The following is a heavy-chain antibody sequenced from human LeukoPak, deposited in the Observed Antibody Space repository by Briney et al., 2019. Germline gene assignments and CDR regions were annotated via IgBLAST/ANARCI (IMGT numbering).Heavy chain of an antibody. Sequence: PGGSLRLSCAASGFTFSSYEMNWVRQAPGKGLEWVSYISSSGSTIYYADSVKGRFTISRDNAKNSLYLQMNSLRAEDTAVYYCARSHYDFWSGSLLYFDYWGQGTLVTVSS. CDR1: GFTFSSYE. CDR3: ARSHYDFWSGSLLYFDY. V-gene: IGHV3-48*03. CDR2: ISSSGSTI. D-gene: IGHD3-3*01. J-gene: IGHJ4*02.